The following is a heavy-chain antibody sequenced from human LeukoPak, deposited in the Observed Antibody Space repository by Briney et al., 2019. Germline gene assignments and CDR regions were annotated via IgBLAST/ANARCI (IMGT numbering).Heavy chain of an antibody. J-gene: IGHJ4*02. V-gene: IGHV3-23*01. Sequence: PGASLRLSCAASGFTSSSYAMSWVRQAPGKGLEWVSAISGGGGSTYYADSVKGQFTISRDNSKNTLYLQMNSLRAEDTAVCYCAKTYYNFWSGYFDYWGQGTLSPSPQ. CDR1: GFTSSSYA. D-gene: IGHD3-3*01. CDR3: AKTYYNFWSGYFDY. CDR2: ISGGGGST.